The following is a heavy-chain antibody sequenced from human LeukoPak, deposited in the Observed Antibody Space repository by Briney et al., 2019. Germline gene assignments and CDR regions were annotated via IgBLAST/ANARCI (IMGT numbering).Heavy chain of an antibody. D-gene: IGHD6-13*01. CDR1: GFTFDDYA. CDR3: AKVAAAGTWGYYYYMDV. V-gene: IGHV3-43D*03. CDR2: ISWDGGST. Sequence: PGGSLRLSCAASGFTFDDYAMHWVRQAPGKGLEWVSLISWDGGSTYYADSVKGRFTISRDNSKNSLYLQMNSLRAEDTALYYCAKVAAAGTWGYYYYMDVWGKGTTVTVSS. J-gene: IGHJ6*03.